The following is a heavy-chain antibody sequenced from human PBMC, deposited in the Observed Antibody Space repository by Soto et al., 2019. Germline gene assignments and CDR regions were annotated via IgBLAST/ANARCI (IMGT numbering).Heavy chain of an antibody. V-gene: IGHV4-30-4*01. Sequence: SETLSLTCTVSGGSISSGDYYWSWIRQPPGKGLEWIGYIYYGGSTYYNPSLKSRVTISVDTSKNQFSLKLSSVTAADTAVYYCARTIPAAAGTSFLGLYDDWGHGTLVTVSS. CDR3: ARTIPAAAGTSFLGLYDD. D-gene: IGHD6-13*01. CDR2: IYYGGST. CDR1: GGSISSGDYY. J-gene: IGHJ4*01.